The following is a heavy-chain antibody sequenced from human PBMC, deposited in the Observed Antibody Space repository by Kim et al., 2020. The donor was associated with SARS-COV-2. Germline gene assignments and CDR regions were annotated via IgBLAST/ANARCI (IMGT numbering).Heavy chain of an antibody. J-gene: IGHJ6*03. D-gene: IGHD3-3*01. CDR3: ARVFPDPLEWLPNAYYYYYYMDV. CDR2: MNPNSGNT. CDR1: GYTFTSYD. Sequence: ASVKVSCKASGYTFTSYDINWVRQATGQGLEWMGWMNPNSGNTGYAQKFQGRVTMTRNTSISTAYMELSSLRSEDTAVYYCARVFPDPLEWLPNAYYYYYYMDVWGKGTTVTVSS. V-gene: IGHV1-8*01.